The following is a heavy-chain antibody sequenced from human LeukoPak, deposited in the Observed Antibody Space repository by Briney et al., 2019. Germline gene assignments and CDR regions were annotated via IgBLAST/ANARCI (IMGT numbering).Heavy chain of an antibody. CDR3: ARADYYGSASPDAFDS. CDR2: INWNGGST. J-gene: IGHJ3*02. CDR1: GFTFDDYG. V-gene: IGHV3-20*04. D-gene: IGHD3-10*01. Sequence: GGSLRLSCAASGFTFDDYGMSWVRQAPGKGLEWVSGINWNGGSTGYADSVKGRFIISRDNAKNSLYMQMNSLRAEDTALYYCARADYYGSASPDAFDSGKRATMVTVSS.